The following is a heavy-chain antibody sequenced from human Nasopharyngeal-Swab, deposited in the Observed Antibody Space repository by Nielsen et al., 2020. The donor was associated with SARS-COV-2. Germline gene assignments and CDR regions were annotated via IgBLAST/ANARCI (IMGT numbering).Heavy chain of an antibody. CDR3: ARSSGFRDGTFDI. CDR2: MYYGGST. CDR1: GGSISSDY. Sequence: SETLSLTCNVSGGSISSDYWSWIRQPPGQGLEWIGYMYYGGSTHYNPSLKSRVTTSVDTSKNQFSLKLNSVTAADPAVYYCARSSGFRDGTFDIWGQGTMVTVSS. D-gene: IGHD3-10*01. J-gene: IGHJ3*02. V-gene: IGHV4-59*01.